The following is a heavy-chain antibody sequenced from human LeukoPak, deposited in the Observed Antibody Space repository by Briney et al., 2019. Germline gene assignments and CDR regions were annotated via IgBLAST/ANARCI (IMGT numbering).Heavy chain of an antibody. CDR1: GGSISNYY. CDR3: ARVRTGLYSSGWYDFDY. V-gene: IGHV4-59*01. Sequence: PSETLSLTCTVSGGSISNYYWSWIRQPPGKGLEWIGFIYYSGSTNYDPSLKSRVTISVDTSKNQFSLKLSSVTAADTAVYYRARVRTGLYSSGWYDFDYWGQGTLVTVSS. J-gene: IGHJ4*02. D-gene: IGHD6-19*01. CDR2: IYYSGST.